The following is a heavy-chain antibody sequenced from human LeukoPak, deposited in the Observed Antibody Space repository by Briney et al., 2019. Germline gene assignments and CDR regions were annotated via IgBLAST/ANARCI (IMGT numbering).Heavy chain of an antibody. CDR2: ISDNEGRT. V-gene: IGHV3-23*01. CDR3: ARHDSFIPY. D-gene: IGHD5-18*01. CDR1: GFTFNYYA. Sequence: GGSLRLSCAASGFTFNYYAMSWVRQALGKGLEWVSSISDNEGRTYYTDSVKGRFTISRDNTKNTVYLQMHNLRADDTAVYFCARHDSFIPYWGQGALVTVSS. J-gene: IGHJ4*02.